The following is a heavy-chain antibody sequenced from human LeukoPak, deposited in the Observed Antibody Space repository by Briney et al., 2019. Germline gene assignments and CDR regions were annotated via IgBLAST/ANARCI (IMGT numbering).Heavy chain of an antibody. CDR3: AGNTNSGIDY. CDR1: GITFGSYS. CDR2: IGGDSSPI. D-gene: IGHD1-26*01. V-gene: IGHV3-48*04. J-gene: IGHJ4*02. Sequence: AGGSLRLSCVASGITFGSYSMNWVRQAPGKGLEWLSYIGGDSSPIFYADSVKGRFTISRDNAKNTLYLQMNSLRAEDTAVYYCAGNTNSGIDYWGQGTLVTVSS.